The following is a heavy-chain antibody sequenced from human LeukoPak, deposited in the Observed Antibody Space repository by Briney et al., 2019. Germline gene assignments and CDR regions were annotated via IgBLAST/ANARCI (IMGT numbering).Heavy chain of an antibody. CDR3: ARQRGIAAAGTCFDY. CDR2: IYPGDSDT. Sequence: GESLKISCKGSGYSFTSYWIGWVRQMPGKGLEWMGIIYPGDSDTRYSPSFQGQVTISADKSISTAYLQWSSLKASDTAMYYCARQRGIAAAGTCFDYWSQGTLVTVSS. J-gene: IGHJ4*02. V-gene: IGHV5-51*01. CDR1: GYSFTSYW. D-gene: IGHD6-13*01.